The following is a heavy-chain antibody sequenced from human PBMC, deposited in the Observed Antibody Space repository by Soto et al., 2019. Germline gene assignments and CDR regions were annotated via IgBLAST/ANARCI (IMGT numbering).Heavy chain of an antibody. V-gene: IGHV3-7*01. J-gene: IGHJ4*02. Sequence: EVRLVESGGGLVQPGGSLRLSCAASGFTFSSAWMSWVRQAPGRGLEWVASIKQDGREKYYGDSVRGRFTTSRDNAKNSLYRQMNSLRAEDTAVYYCARDSAPPGSMTLDYWGQGILVTVSS. D-gene: IGHD3-22*01. CDR3: ARDSAPPGSMTLDY. CDR1: GFTFSSAW. CDR2: IKQDGREK.